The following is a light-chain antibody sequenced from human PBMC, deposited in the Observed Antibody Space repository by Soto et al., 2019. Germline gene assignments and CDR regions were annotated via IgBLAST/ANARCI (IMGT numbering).Light chain of an antibody. Sequence: TVTPKSPATLSVSPGERPTLSVSPSQSVSTFLAWFQQKPGQAPRLLISGASSRATGIPARFSGSGSGTDFTLTISRLEPEDFAVYYCQQYGSSPPITFGQGTRLEIK. CDR1: QSVSTF. CDR3: QQYGSSPPIT. J-gene: IGKJ5*01. CDR2: GAS. V-gene: IGKV3-20*01.